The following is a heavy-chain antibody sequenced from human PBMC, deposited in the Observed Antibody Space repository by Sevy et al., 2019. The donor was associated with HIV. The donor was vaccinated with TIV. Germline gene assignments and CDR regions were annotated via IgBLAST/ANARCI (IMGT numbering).Heavy chain of an antibody. Sequence: SETLSLTCTVSGGSVSSGSYYWSWIRQPPGKGLEWIGYIYYSGNTNYNPSLKSRVTISVDTSKNQFSLKLSSVTAADTAVYYCARRIAAAGTLGFDPWGQGTLVTVSS. CDR3: ARRIAAAGTLGFDP. CDR2: IYYSGNT. V-gene: IGHV4-61*01. D-gene: IGHD6-13*01. J-gene: IGHJ5*02. CDR1: GGSVSSGSYY.